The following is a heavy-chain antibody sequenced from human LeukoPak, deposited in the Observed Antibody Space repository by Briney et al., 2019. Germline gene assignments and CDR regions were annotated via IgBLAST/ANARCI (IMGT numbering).Heavy chain of an antibody. V-gene: IGHV3-53*01. CDR2: IYSGGST. D-gene: IGHD6-19*01. J-gene: IGHJ6*02. Sequence: GGSLRLSCAASGFTVSSNYMSWVRQAPGKGLEWVSVIYSGGSTYYADSVKGRFTISRDNSKNTLYLQMNSLRAEDTAVYYCARSRWPGRYGMNGMDVWGQGTTVTVSS. CDR3: ARSRWPGRYGMNGMDV. CDR1: GFTVSSNY.